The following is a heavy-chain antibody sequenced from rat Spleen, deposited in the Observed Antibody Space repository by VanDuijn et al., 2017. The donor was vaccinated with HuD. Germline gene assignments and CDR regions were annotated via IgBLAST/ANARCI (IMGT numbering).Heavy chain of an antibody. J-gene: IGHJ2*01. V-gene: IGHV5-7*01. Sequence: EVQLVESGGGLVQPGRSMKLSCAASGFTFSNYCMTWVRQAPKKGLEWVATISYGESSGHSGTYYRDSVRGRFTISRDNAKNTLYLQLDSLRSEDTATYYCATELGHYWGQGVMVTVSS. CDR1: GFTFSNYC. CDR2: ISYGESSGHSGT. D-gene: IGHD4-6*01. CDR3: ATELGHY.